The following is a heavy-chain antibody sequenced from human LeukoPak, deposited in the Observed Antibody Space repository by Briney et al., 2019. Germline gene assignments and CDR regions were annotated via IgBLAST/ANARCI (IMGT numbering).Heavy chain of an antibody. CDR3: ARAGKTYNYYDFWSGYYSGYYYYYYMVV. Sequence: GGSLRLSCAASGFTFSDHYMDWVRQAPGKGLEWVGRTRNKANSYTTEYAASVKGRFTISRDDSKNSLYLQMNSLKTEDTAVYYCARAGKTYNYYDFWSGYYSGYYYYYYMVVWGKGTTVTVSS. CDR2: TRNKANSYTT. D-gene: IGHD3-3*01. CDR1: GFTFSDHY. V-gene: IGHV3-72*01. J-gene: IGHJ6*03.